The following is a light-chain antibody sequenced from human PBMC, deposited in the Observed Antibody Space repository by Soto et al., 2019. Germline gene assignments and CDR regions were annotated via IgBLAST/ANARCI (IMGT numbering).Light chain of an antibody. CDR1: SSNIGAGYD. J-gene: IGLJ2*01. CDR3: QSYDSSLSGSEV. V-gene: IGLV1-40*01. CDR2: GNS. Sequence: QSVLTQPPSVSGAPGQRVTISCTGSSSNIGAGYDVHWYQQLPGTAPKLLIYGNSNRPSGVPDRFSGSKSGTSASLAIIGLQAEDEADYYCQSYDSSLSGSEVFGGGTKLTVL.